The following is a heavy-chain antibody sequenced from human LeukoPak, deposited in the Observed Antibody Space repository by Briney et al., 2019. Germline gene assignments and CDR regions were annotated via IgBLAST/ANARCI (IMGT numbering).Heavy chain of an antibody. D-gene: IGHD2-2*02. CDR3: ARWAGGYCSSTSCYSLDY. CDR2: INPSGGST. V-gene: IGHV1-46*01. Sequence: ASVKVSCKASGYTFTSYYMHWVRQAPGQGLEWMGIINPSGGSTSYAQKFQGRVTMTRDTSTSTVYMELSSLRSEDTAVYYCARWAGGYCSSTSCYSLDYWGQGTLVTVSS. J-gene: IGHJ4*02. CDR1: GYTFTSYY.